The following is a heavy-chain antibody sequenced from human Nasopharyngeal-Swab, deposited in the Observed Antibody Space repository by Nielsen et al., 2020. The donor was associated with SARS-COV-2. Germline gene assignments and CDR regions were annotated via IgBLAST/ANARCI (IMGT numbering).Heavy chain of an antibody. CDR2: IYSGGSST. CDR1: GFTFSSYA. D-gene: IGHD3-3*01. Sequence: GESLKISCAASGFTFSSYAMSWVRQAPGEGLEWVSVIYSGGSSTYYADSVKGRFTISRDNSKNTLYLQMNSLRAEDTAVYYCAKDREYYDFWSGYSPLPIFDYWGQGTLVTVSS. V-gene: IGHV3-23*03. J-gene: IGHJ4*02. CDR3: AKDREYYDFWSGYSPLPIFDY.